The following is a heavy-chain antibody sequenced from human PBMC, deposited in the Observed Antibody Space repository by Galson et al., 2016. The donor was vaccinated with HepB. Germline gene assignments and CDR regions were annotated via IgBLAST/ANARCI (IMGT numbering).Heavy chain of an antibody. CDR2: IYHSGTT. V-gene: IGHV4-4*02. Sequence: SETLSLTCDVSGGSISRSNWKSWVRQIPGKGLEWIGQIYHSGTTNYNPSLKSRVTMSVDKSNKQFSLNLRSVTDADTAVYYCANYYDNDYWYFDLWGRGTLVTVSS. CDR1: GGSISRSNW. D-gene: IGHD3-22*01. CDR3: ANYYDNDYWYFDL. J-gene: IGHJ2*01.